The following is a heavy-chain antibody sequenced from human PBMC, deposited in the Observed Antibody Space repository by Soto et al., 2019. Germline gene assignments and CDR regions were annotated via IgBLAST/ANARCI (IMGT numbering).Heavy chain of an antibody. V-gene: IGHV3-23*01. CDR1: GFTFSSYA. CDR2: ISGSGGST. J-gene: IGHJ4*02. Sequence: EVQLLESGGGLVQPGGSLRLSCAASGFTFSSYAMSWVRQAPGKGLEWVSAISGSGGSTYYADSVKGRFTISRDNSKYTLYLQTNSLRAEDTAVYYCATTGNIVATIDSWGQGTLVTVSS. D-gene: IGHD5-12*01. CDR3: ATTGNIVATIDS.